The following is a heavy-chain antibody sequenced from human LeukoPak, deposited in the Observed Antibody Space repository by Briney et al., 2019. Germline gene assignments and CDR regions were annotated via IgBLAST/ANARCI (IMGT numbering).Heavy chain of an antibody. J-gene: IGHJ5*02. CDR1: AFTFSSYG. Sequence: GGSLRLSCAASAFTFSSYGMHWVRQAPGKGLEWVAFIRYDGSNKYYADSVKGRFTISRDNSKNTLYLQMNSLRAEDTAVYYCAKDLLTMVRVITGFDPWGQGTLVTVSS. CDR2: IRYDGSNK. V-gene: IGHV3-30*02. D-gene: IGHD3-10*01. CDR3: AKDLLTMVRVITGFDP.